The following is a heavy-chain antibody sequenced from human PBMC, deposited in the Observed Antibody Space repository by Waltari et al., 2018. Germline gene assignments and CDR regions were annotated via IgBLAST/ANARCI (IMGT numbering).Heavy chain of an antibody. Sequence: QVLLQESGPGLVQASQTLSLTCTVSGDSISSADYYWSLIRRPAVKEMQWIGRVSSTGGANYSPSLRRRATISVDSSKNEFSLSLPSVTAADTATYYCAREDLAVRKTGGFDYWGQGVMVSVSS. CDR1: GDSISSADYY. V-gene: IGHV4-61*02. CDR2: VSSTGGA. J-gene: IGHJ4*02. CDR3: AREDLAVRKTGGFDY. D-gene: IGHD6-19*01.